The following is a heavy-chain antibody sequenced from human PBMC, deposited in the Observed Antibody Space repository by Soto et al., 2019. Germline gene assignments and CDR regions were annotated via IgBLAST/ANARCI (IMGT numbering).Heavy chain of an antibody. Sequence: QVQLVQSGAEVKKPGSSVKVSCKASGGTFSSYTISWVRQAPGQGLEWMGRIIPILGIANYAQKFQGRVTITAXXSXSXXYMELSSLRSEDTAVYYCARPIAAAATYYYYGMDVWGQGTTVTVSS. D-gene: IGHD6-13*01. CDR1: GGTFSSYT. CDR3: ARPIAAAATYYYYGMDV. J-gene: IGHJ6*02. CDR2: IIPILGIA. V-gene: IGHV1-69*02.